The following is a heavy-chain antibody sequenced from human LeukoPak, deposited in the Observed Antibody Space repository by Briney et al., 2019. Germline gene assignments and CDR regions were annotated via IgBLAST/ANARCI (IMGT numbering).Heavy chain of an antibody. CDR3: ARSRHSSSWYYYYGMDV. V-gene: IGHV4-34*01. J-gene: IGHJ6*02. Sequence: SETLSLTCAVYGGSFSGYYWSCILQPPGKGLEWMGEINHSGSTNYNPSLKSRVTISVDTSKNQFSLKLSSVTAADTAVYYCARSRHSSSWYYYYGMDVWGQGTTVTVSS. CDR2: INHSGST. CDR1: GGSFSGYY. D-gene: IGHD6-13*01.